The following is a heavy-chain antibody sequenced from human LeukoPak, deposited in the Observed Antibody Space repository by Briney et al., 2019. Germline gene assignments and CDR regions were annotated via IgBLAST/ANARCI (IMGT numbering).Heavy chain of an antibody. D-gene: IGHD1-26*01. V-gene: IGHV3-7*01. CDR2: IKGDESAR. CDR1: GFTFSTYW. CDR3: ARDVGGSLDY. J-gene: IGHJ4*02. Sequence: GGSLRPSCEASGFTFSTYWMAWVRQAPGEGLEWVANIKGDESARHQADSVKGRFTISRDNAKKSVYLQMSSLRGEDTAVYYCARDVGGSLDYWGRGTLVTVSS.